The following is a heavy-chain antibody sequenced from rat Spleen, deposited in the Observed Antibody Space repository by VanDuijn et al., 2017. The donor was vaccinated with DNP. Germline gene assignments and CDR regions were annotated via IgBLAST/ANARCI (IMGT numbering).Heavy chain of an antibody. J-gene: IGHJ2*01. CDR2: ISDSGST. CDR1: GYSITSNY. Sequence: EVQLQESGSGLVKPSQSLSLTCSVTGYSITSNYWGWIRKFPGNKLEYIGHISDSGSTNYNPALKRRLSITKDTTKNQFFLQLNSVTNEDTATYYCARSLLNPFDYWGQGVMVTVSS. CDR3: ARSLLNPFDY. D-gene: IGHD1-5*01. V-gene: IGHV3-1*01.